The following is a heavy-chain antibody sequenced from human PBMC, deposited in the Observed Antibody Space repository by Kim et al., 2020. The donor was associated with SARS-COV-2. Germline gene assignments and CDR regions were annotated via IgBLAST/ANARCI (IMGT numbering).Heavy chain of an antibody. CDR3: ARHEDLDYYGLDV. V-gene: IGHV4-39*01. J-gene: IGHJ6*01. D-gene: IGHD2-15*01. Sequence: SETLSLTCTVSGGSIRSSTHYWGWIRQPPGKGLEWIGSINYSGYYNPSFESRVTISVDTSKNQFSLKVTSVTAADTAVYYCARHEDLDYYGLDVWGQGTAVTVSS. CDR2: INYSG. CDR1: GGSIRSSTHY.